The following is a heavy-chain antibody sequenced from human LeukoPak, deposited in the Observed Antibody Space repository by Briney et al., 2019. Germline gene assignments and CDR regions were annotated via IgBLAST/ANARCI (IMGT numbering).Heavy chain of an antibody. CDR1: GFTFSSYA. V-gene: IGHV3-23*01. J-gene: IGHJ4*02. CDR2: ISGSGGST. CDR3: AKDYYGSGSYYNVWDY. Sequence: GSLRLSRAASGFTFSSYAMSWVRQAPGKGLEWVSAISGSGGSTYYADSVKGRFTISRDNSKNTLYLQMNSLRAEDTAVYYCAKDYYGSGSYYNVWDYWGQGTLVTVSS. D-gene: IGHD3-10*01.